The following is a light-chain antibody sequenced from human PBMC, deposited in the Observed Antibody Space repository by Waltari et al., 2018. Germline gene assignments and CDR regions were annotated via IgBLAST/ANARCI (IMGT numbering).Light chain of an antibody. CDR2: DAS. J-gene: IGKJ1*01. Sequence: EVVMTQSPATLSVSPGERATLPCRASHSVKTNFAWYQQKPGQAPRLVIFDASTRATGIPARFSGSGSGTEFTLTISSLQPEDSAVYYCQQYNNWPTWTFGQGAKVEIK. CDR1: HSVKTN. V-gene: IGKV3-15*01. CDR3: QQYNNWPTWT.